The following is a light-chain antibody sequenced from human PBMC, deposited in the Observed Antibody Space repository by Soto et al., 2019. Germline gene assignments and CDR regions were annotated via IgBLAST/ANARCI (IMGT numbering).Light chain of an antibody. J-gene: IGKJ4*01. V-gene: IGKV3-20*01. CDR3: QQYGNSPPIT. Sequence: ERATLSCRASQSVSSHLAWFQQKPGQAPRLLIYGASTRATGIPDRFSGSGSGTDFTLTISRLEPEDFAVYYCQQYGNSPPITFGGGTKVDIK. CDR2: GAS. CDR1: QSVSSH.